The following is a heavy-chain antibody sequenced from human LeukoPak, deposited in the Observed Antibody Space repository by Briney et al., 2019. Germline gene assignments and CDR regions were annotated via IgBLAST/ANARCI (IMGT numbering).Heavy chain of an antibody. D-gene: IGHD3-22*01. Sequence: WVRQAPGKGLEWVGRIKTKTDGGTTDYAAPVKDRFTISRDDSKNTLYLQMNSLKTEDTAVYYCIATDYYDSSGYALDYWGQGTLVTVSS. CDR3: IATDYYDSSGYALDY. J-gene: IGHJ4*02. V-gene: IGHV3-15*01. CDR2: IKTKTDGGTT.